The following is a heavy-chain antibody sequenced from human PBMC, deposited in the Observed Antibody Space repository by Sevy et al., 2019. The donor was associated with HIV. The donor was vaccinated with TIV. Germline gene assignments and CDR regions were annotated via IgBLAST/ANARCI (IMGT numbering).Heavy chain of an antibody. CDR1: GFIFSHYP. Sequence: GGSLRLSCAASGFIFSHYPIHWVRRSPGEGLDWVAVRSYDGTYKDYADSVKGRFTVSRDNSKNTLYLQMNSLRPEDTAVYYCTRGPIQLGAFDIWGQGTMVTVSS. CDR2: RSYDGTYK. J-gene: IGHJ3*02. V-gene: IGHV3-30*04. CDR3: TRGPIQLGAFDI. D-gene: IGHD1-1*01.